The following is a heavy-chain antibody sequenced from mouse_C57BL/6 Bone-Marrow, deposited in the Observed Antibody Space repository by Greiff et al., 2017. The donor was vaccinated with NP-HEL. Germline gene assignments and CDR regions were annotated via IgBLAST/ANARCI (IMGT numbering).Heavy chain of an antibody. Sequence: EVKLMESGGDLVKPGGSLKLSCAASGFTFSSYGMSWVRQTPDKRLEWVATISSGGSYTYYPDSVKGRFTISRDNAKNTLYLQMSSLKSEDTAMYYCADSNYEDYAMDYWGQGTSVTVSS. CDR1: GFTFSSYG. J-gene: IGHJ4*01. CDR3: ADSNYEDYAMDY. D-gene: IGHD2-5*01. CDR2: ISSGGSYT. V-gene: IGHV5-6*01.